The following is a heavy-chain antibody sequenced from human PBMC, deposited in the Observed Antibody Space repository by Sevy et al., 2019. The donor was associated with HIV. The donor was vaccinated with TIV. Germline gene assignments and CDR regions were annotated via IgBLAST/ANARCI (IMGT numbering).Heavy chain of an antibody. CDR3: AKDHDNNWFDP. J-gene: IGHJ5*02. CDR2: VSVSGGST. V-gene: IGHV3-23*01. D-gene: IGHD3-9*01. CDR1: GFTFTNYA. Sequence: GGSLRLSCAASGFTFTNYAMSWVRQAPGKGLEWVSGVSVSGGSTYYADSVKGQFTISRDNSKNTLYLQMNSLRAEDTAVYYCAKDHDNNWFDPWGQGTLVTVSS.